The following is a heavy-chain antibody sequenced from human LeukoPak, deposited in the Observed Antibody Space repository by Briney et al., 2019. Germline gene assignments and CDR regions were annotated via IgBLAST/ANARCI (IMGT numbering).Heavy chain of an antibody. J-gene: IGHJ6*03. CDR1: GYTFTGYY. Sequence: ASVKVSCKASGYTFTGYYMHWVRQAPGQGLEWMGWINPNSGGTSYAQKFQGRVTMTRDTSISTAYMELSRLISDDTAVYYCARVPLTGAAAYYYYYMDVWGKGTTVTVSS. CDR2: INPNSGGT. D-gene: IGHD6-13*01. CDR3: ARVPLTGAAAYYYYYMDV. V-gene: IGHV1-2*02.